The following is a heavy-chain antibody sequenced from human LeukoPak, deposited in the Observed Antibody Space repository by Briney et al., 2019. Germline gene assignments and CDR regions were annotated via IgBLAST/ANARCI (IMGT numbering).Heavy chain of an antibody. D-gene: IGHD4-23*01. V-gene: IGHV3-21*01. CDR3: ARALWRTVVTAFGY. Sequence: GGSLTLSCAASGFTFSSYSMNWVRQAPGKGLEWVSSISGSSTYTHYAHSVKGRFTISRDNAKNSLYLQMNRLRAEDTAVYYWARALWRTVVTAFGYWGQGTLITVSS. CDR2: ISGSSTYT. J-gene: IGHJ4*02. CDR1: GFTFSSYS.